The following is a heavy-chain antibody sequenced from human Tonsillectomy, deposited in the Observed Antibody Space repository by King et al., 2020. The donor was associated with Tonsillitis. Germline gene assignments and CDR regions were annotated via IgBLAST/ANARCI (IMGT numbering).Heavy chain of an antibody. CDR3: ARRPGRSAYGGNWNDAFDI. CDR1: RYSFTTYW. J-gene: IGHJ3*02. V-gene: IGHV5-51*01. D-gene: IGHD4/OR15-4a*01. Sequence: QLVQSGAEVKKPGESLKISCKGSRYSFTTYWIGWVRQMPGKGLEWVGIIYPGDSDTVYSPSFRGQVTISADKSISTAYLQWSSLKASDTAIYYCARRPGRSAYGGNWNDAFDIWGPGTMVSVSP. CDR2: IYPGDSDT.